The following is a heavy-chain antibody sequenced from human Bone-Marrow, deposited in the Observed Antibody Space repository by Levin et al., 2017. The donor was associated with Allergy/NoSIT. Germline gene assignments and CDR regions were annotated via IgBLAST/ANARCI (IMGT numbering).Heavy chain of an antibody. V-gene: IGHV4-59*01. CDR2: IYYSGST. CDR3: ARDRYSSGWYLDY. J-gene: IGHJ4*02. Sequence: ESLKISCTVSGGSISSYYWSWIRQPPGKGLEWIGYIYYSGSTNYNPSLKSRVTISVDTSKNQFSLKLSSVTAADTAVYYCARDRYSSGWYLDYWGQGTLVTVSS. D-gene: IGHD6-19*01. CDR1: GGSISSYY.